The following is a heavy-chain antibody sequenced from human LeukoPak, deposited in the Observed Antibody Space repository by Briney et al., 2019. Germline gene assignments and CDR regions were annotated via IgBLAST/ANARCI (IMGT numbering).Heavy chain of an antibody. CDR1: GFTFSTYW. Sequence: GGSLRLSCAASGFTFSTYWMSWVRQAPGKGLEWVANIKQDGSEKYFLDSVKGRFTISRDNAKNSLYLQMNSLRAEDTAVYFCTREAAAGIDYWGQGTLVTVSS. D-gene: IGHD6-13*01. CDR2: IKQDGSEK. V-gene: IGHV3-7*01. CDR3: TREAAAGIDY. J-gene: IGHJ4*02.